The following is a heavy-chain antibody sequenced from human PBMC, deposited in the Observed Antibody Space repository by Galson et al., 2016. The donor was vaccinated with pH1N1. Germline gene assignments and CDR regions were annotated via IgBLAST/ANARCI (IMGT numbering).Heavy chain of an antibody. V-gene: IGHV2-70*11. Sequence: PALVKPTQTPTLTCTFSGFSLSTIGMCVSWIRQPPGKALEWLARIDWNDDKYYSTSLKTRLTISKDTSKNQVVLTMTNMDPVDTATYYCARSGNSGWSPFDYWGQGTLVTVSS. CDR2: IDWNDDK. D-gene: IGHD6-19*01. J-gene: IGHJ4*02. CDR1: GFSLSTIGMC. CDR3: ARSGNSGWSPFDY.